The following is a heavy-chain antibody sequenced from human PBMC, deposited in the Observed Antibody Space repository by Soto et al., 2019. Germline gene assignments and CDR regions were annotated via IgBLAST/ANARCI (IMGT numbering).Heavy chain of an antibody. CDR3: TLDVPDSWFDP. J-gene: IGHJ5*01. CDR2: LKRLTDGATT. CDR1: GLIFSNAW. D-gene: IGHD3-22*01. Sequence: GGSLRLSCDVSGLIFSNAWMTWVRQAPGKGLEWVARLKRLTDGATTDYAAPVRGTFTISRDDTKNVLDLQMNGLKSEDKGVFFLTLDVPDSWFDPWGRGTQVTVSS. V-gene: IGHV3-15*01.